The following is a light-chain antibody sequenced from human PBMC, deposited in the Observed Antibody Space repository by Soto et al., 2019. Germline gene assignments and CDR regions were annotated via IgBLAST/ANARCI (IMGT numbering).Light chain of an antibody. J-gene: IGLJ2*01. CDR3: AAWDDSLNAV. CDR2: SNS. CDR1: SSNIGSNT. V-gene: IGLV1-44*01. Sequence: QSVLTQPPSASGTPGQRVTIPCSGSSSNIGSNTVNWYQQLPGTAPKLLIYSNSQRPSGVPDRFSGSKSGTSASLAISGLQSEDEADYYCAAWDDSLNAVFGGGTKLTVL.